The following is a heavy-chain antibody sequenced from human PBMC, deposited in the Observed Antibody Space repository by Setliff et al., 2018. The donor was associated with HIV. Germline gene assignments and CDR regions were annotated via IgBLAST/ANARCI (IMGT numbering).Heavy chain of an antibody. CDR2: LDPKDGKT. J-gene: IGHJ4*02. D-gene: IGHD6-6*01. CDR3: VIGSAARPFDY. Sequence: GASVKVSCKVSGYTLTELSRHWVRQAPGKGLEWMGGLDPKDGKTMYAQKFRGRVTMTEDTSTDTAHMELRSLRSEDTAVYYCVIGSAARPFDYWGQGTLVTVSS. CDR1: GYTLTELS. V-gene: IGHV1-24*01.